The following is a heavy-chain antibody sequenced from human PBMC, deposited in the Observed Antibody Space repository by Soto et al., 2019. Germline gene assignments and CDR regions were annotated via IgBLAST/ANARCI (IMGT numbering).Heavy chain of an antibody. CDR2: ISGSGSNT. V-gene: IGHV3-23*01. D-gene: IGHD2-2*01. CDR3: VKAGTYCTSATCQFDP. CDR1: GFTFDITA. J-gene: IGHJ5*02. Sequence: EVKLLESGGALVQPGGSLRLSCAASGFTFDITALSWVRQAPGKGLEWVSTISGSGSNTFYADSVKGRFSISRDNSKKTVHLQMESLRAGDSAVYYCVKAGTYCTSATCQFDPWGQGTLVTVSS.